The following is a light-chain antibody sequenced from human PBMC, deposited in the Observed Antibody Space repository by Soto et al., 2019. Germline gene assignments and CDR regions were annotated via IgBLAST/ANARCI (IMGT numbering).Light chain of an antibody. J-gene: IGKJ1*01. CDR2: TAS. CDR3: LQDYSYPRT. Sequence: AIQMTQSPSSLSASVGDRVTITCRAGQAIRNDLGWYQQKPGKAPELLIYTASNLQIGVPSRFSGSGSGTEFTITISSLQPEDFATYYCLQDYSYPRTFGQGTKVEIK. V-gene: IGKV1-6*01. CDR1: QAIRND.